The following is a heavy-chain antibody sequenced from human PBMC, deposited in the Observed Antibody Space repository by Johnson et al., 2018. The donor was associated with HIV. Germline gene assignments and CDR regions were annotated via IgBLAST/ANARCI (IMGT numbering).Heavy chain of an antibody. CDR3: ARVEWELGAFDI. CDR1: GFSFNNYA. Sequence: QVQLVESGGGVVQPGRSLRLSCVASGFSFNNYAMNWVRQAPGSGLQWVAFISYDGSNKYYADSVKVRFTISRDNSKNTLYLQMNGLRSEDTAVYYCARVEWELGAFDIWGQGTMVTVSS. V-gene: IGHV3-30*01. CDR2: ISYDGSNK. J-gene: IGHJ3*02. D-gene: IGHD1-26*01.